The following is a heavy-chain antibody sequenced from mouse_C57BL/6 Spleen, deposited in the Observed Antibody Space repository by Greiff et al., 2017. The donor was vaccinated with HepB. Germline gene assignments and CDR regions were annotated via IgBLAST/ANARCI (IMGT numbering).Heavy chain of an antibody. D-gene: IGHD2-1*01. CDR1: GFTFSSYA. J-gene: IGHJ1*03. CDR3: AREGRYYGNYEGYWYFDV. CDR2: ISDGGSYT. V-gene: IGHV5-4*01. Sequence: EVKVVESGGGLVKPGGSLKLSCAASGFTFSSYAMSWVRQTPEKRLEWVATISDGGSYTYYPDNVKGRFTISRDNAKNNLYLQMSHLKSEDTAMYYCAREGRYYGNYEGYWYFDVWGTGTTVTVSS.